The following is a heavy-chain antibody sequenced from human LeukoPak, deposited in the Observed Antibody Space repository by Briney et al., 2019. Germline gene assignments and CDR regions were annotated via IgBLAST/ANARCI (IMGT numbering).Heavy chain of an antibody. J-gene: IGHJ4*02. CDR2: INHSGST. D-gene: IGHD3-22*01. Sequence: SETLSLTCTVSGGSISSSSYYWSWIRQPPGKGLEWIGEINHSGSTNYNPSLKSRVTISVDTSKNQFSLKLSSVTAADTAVYYCARHDNSGYYYLSPFDYWGQGTLVTVSS. CDR1: GGSISSSSYY. V-gene: IGHV4-39*01. CDR3: ARHDNSGYYYLSPFDY.